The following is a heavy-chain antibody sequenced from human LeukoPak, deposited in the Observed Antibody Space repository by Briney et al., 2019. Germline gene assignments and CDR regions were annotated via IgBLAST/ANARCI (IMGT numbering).Heavy chain of an antibody. D-gene: IGHD1-26*01. CDR1: GFTVSSTY. J-gene: IGHJ4*02. CDR3: ASGIRAFGN. CDR2: TYSGGST. V-gene: IGHV3-66*01. Sequence: GGSLRLSCIASGFTVSSTYMSWVRQAPGKGLEWVSVTYSGGSTYYADSVKGRCTISRDNSKNALYLQMNSLRGEDTAVYYCASGIRAFGNWGQGTLVTVSA.